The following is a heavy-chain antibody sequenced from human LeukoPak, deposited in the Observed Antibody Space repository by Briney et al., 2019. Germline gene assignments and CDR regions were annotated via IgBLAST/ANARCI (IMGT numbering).Heavy chain of an antibody. Sequence: GGSLRLSCAASGFTFSSSAMNWVRQAPGKGLEWVSSISSSSSYIYYADSVKGRFTISRDNAKNSLYLQMNSLRAEDTAVYYCAREAYYYDSSGYYLDYWGQGTLVTVSS. CDR3: AREAYYYDSSGYYLDY. CDR1: GFTFSSSA. D-gene: IGHD3-22*01. V-gene: IGHV3-21*01. CDR2: ISSSSSYI. J-gene: IGHJ4*02.